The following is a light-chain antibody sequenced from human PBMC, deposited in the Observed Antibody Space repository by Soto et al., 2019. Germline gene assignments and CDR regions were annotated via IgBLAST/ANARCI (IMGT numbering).Light chain of an antibody. Sequence: DIVMTQSPDSLAVSLGERATINCKSSQSVLYSSNNKNYLAWYQQKPGQPPKLLIYWASTRESGIPDRFSGSGSGTDCTLTISGLQSEDEAGYYCQQYYSIPITFGRGTRLEIK. V-gene: IGKV4-1*01. J-gene: IGKJ5*01. CDR3: QQYYSIPIT. CDR2: WAS. CDR1: QSVLYSSNNKNY.